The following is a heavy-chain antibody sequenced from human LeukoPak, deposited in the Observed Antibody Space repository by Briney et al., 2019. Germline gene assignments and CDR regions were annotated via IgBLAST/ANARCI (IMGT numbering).Heavy chain of an antibody. D-gene: IGHD4-17*01. V-gene: IGHV3-30-3*01. CDR1: GFTFSSYA. CDR3: ARSPRDDYGDYVDRSYLSPYFDY. CDR2: ISYDGSNK. Sequence: PGGSLRLSCAASGFTFSSYAMHWVRQAPGKGLEWVAVISYDGSNKYYADSVKGRFTISRDNSKNTLYLQMNSLRAEDTAVYYCARSPRDDYGDYVDRSYLSPYFDYWGQGTLVTVSS. J-gene: IGHJ4*02.